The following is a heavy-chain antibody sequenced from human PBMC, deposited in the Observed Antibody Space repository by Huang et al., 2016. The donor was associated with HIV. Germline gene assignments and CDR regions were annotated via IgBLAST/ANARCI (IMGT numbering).Heavy chain of an antibody. CDR2: LTPASDHT. CDR3: VRAPNEVPPVAIYGEYTALDAFDV. Sequence: QVQLVQSGAEVRKPGASVKVSCKASGYPFTRHYIHWVGQAPGQGLEWKGMLTPASDHTKDAQKCQGRVSMRADTYTTTAYMEMSSLRSDDTALYYCVRAPNEVPPVAIYGEYTALDAFDVWGQGTLVTVSS. J-gene: IGHJ3*01. D-gene: IGHD3-3*01. CDR1: GYPFTRHY. V-gene: IGHV1-46*01.